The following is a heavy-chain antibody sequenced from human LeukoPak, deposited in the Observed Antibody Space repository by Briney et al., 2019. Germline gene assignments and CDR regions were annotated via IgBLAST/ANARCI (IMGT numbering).Heavy chain of an antibody. CDR2: IYYSGST. CDR1: GGSISSGGYY. V-gene: IGHV4-31*03. D-gene: IGHD6-6*01. J-gene: IGHJ4*02. CDR3: ATNDSPSSIAARPTRYYFDY. Sequence: SQTLSLTCTVSGGSISSGGYYWSWIRQHPGKGLEWIGYIYYSGSTYYSPSLKSRVTISVDTSKNQFSLKLSSVTAADTAVYYCATNDSPSSIAARPTRYYFDYWGQGTLVTVSS.